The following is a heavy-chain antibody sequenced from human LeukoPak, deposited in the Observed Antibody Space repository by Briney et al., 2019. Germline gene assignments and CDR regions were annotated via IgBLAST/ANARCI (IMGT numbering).Heavy chain of an antibody. V-gene: IGHV3-7*03. CDR2: INYSGTEK. Sequence: GGSLRLSCAASGFTFSSYWMSWVRQAPGKGLEWVANINYSGTEKYYVDSVKGRFTISRDNAENSLYLQMNSLRAEDTAMFYCARGHGGFSYSIWGQGTMVTVSS. CDR1: GFTFSSYW. D-gene: IGHD2-15*01. J-gene: IGHJ3*02. CDR3: ARGHGGFSYSI.